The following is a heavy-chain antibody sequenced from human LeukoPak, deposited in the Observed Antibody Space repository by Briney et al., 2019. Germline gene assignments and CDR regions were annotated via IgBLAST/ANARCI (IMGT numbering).Heavy chain of an antibody. CDR2: ISVHNGNT. J-gene: IGHJ4*02. CDR1: GYTFTGFG. V-gene: IGHV1-18*01. D-gene: IGHD3-22*01. Sequence: ASVKVSCKTSGYTFTGFGVTWVRQAPGQGLEWVGTISVHNGNTIFAQKLQGRVTLTTDTSTNTAFMDLRSLRSDDTAVYYWARGRYDGDHWGQGSLVIVSS. CDR3: ARGRYDGDH.